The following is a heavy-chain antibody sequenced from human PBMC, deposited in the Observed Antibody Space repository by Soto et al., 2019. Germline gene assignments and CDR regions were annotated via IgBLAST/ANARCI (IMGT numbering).Heavy chain of an antibody. CDR3: AKDLERELLSLGDY. Sequence: PGGSLSLSCAASGFIVGDFYMGWIRQVPGKGLEWLSKISSSSSSTDYADSVKGRFTISRDNAKNSLYLQMNSLRAEDTALYYCAKDLERELLSLGDYWGQGTLVTVSS. V-gene: IGHV3-11*05. CDR1: GFIVGDFY. D-gene: IGHD1-26*01. J-gene: IGHJ4*02. CDR2: ISSSSSST.